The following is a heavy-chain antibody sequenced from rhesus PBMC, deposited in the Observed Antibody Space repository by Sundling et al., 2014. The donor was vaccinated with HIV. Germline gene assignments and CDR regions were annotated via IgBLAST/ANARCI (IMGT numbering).Heavy chain of an antibody. Sequence: QLQESGPGLVKPSETLSLTCAVSGGSISSNYWSWFRQSPGKGLEWIGRISGNSGNTDYNPSLKNRVTISKDTSKNQFSLKLSSVTAADTALYFCASKRERVGYYPNYGLDSWGQGVVVTVSS. V-gene: IGHV4-173*01. J-gene: IGHJ6*01. CDR3: ASKRERVGYYPNYGLDS. CDR1: GGSISSNY. CDR2: ISGNSGNT. D-gene: IGHD3-3*01.